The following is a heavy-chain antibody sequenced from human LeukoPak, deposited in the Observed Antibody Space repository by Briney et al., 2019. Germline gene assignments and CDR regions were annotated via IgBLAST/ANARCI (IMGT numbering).Heavy chain of an antibody. Sequence: SETLSLTCTVSGGSISSSSYYWGWIRQPPGKGLEWIGSIYYSGSTYYNPSLKSRVTISVDTSKNQFSLKLSSVTAADTAVYYCARRKDRWNSSSWYYFDYWGQGTLVTVSS. V-gene: IGHV4-39*01. D-gene: IGHD6-13*01. J-gene: IGHJ4*02. CDR2: IYYSGST. CDR3: ARRKDRWNSSSWYYFDY. CDR1: GGSISSSSYY.